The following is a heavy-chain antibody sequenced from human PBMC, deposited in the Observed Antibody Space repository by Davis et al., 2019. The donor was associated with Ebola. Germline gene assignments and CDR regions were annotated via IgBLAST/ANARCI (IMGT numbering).Heavy chain of an antibody. CDR1: GGSISYYY. J-gene: IGHJ6*02. D-gene: IGHD3-10*01. V-gene: IGHV4-59*01. Sequence: MPSETLSLTCTVSGGSISYYYRSWIRQPPGKGLEWIGYISYSGSTNYNPSLKRRVTMSVDTSTKQFSLKLSSVTAADTAVYYCARDNYGFGWNSYYGLDVWGQGTTVTVSS. CDR2: ISYSGST. CDR3: ARDNYGFGWNSYYGLDV.